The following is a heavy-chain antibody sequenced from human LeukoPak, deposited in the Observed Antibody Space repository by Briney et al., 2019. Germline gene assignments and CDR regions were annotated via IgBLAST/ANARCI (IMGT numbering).Heavy chain of an antibody. CDR3: ARGDMVRGVIITPFWY. J-gene: IGHJ4*02. CDR2: ISYDGSNK. V-gene: IGHV3-30-3*01. CDR1: GFTFSSYA. D-gene: IGHD3-10*01. Sequence: QPGRSLRLSCAASGFTFSSYAMHWVRQAPGKGLEWAAVISYDGSNKYYADSVKGRFTISRDNSKNTLYLQMNSLRAEDTAVYYCARGDMVRGVIITPFWYWGQGTLVTVSS.